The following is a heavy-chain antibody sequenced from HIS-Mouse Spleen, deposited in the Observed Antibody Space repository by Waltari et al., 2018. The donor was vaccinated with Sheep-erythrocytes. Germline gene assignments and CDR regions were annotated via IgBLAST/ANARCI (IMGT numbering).Heavy chain of an antibody. V-gene: IGHV3-21*01. CDR3: ARVASGATFDY. D-gene: IGHD1-26*01. Sequence: EVQLVESGGGLVKPGGSLRLSCAASGFTFSSYSMNWVRQAPGKGREWVSSIRRRRSYISYADSVKGRFTISRDNAKNSLYLQMNSLRAEDTAVYYCARVASGATFDYWGQGTLVTVSS. CDR1: GFTFSSYS. CDR2: IRRRRSYI. J-gene: IGHJ4*02.